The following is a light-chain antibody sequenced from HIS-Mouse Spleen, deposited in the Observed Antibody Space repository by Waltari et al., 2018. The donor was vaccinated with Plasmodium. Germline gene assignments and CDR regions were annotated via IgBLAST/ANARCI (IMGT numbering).Light chain of an antibody. CDR1: QRVSRY. V-gene: IGKV3-11*01. J-gene: IGKJ4*01. CDR2: DAS. Sequence: EIVLTQSPATLSLSPGERATLSCRASQRVSRYLAWYQQKPGQAPRLLLDDASNRATGLPARFSVSGSGTDFTLTISSLEPEDFAVYYCQQRSNWPLTFGGGTKVEIK. CDR3: QQRSNWPLT.